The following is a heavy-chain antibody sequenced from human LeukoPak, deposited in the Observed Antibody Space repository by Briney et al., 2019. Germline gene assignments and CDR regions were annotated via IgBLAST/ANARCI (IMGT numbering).Heavy chain of an antibody. J-gene: IGHJ4*02. D-gene: IGHD3-9*01. CDR3: ARGARQDLRYFDWLGPDY. CDR1: GYTFTSHD. CDR2: MNPNSGNT. Sequence: GASVKVSCKASGYTFTSHDINWVRQATGQGLEWMGWMNPNSGNTGYAQKFQGRVTMTRNTSISTAYMELSSLRSEDTAVYYCARGARQDLRYFDWLGPDYWGQGTLVTVSS. V-gene: IGHV1-8*01.